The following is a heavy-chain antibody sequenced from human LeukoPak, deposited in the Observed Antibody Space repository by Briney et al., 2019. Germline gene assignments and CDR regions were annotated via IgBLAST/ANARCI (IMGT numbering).Heavy chain of an antibody. Sequence: ASVKVSCKVSGYTLTELSMHWVRQAPGKGLEWMGGFDPEDGETIYAQKFQGRVTMTEDTSTDTAYMEVSSLRSEDKAVYYCGTGRPMITFGGVIVEYYFDYWGQGSLVTVSS. CDR3: GTGRPMITFGGVIVEYYFDY. D-gene: IGHD3-16*02. CDR2: FDPEDGET. CDR1: GYTLTELS. J-gene: IGHJ4*02. V-gene: IGHV1-24*01.